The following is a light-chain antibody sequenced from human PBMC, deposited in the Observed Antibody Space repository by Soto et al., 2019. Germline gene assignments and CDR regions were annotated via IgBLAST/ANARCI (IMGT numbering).Light chain of an antibody. J-gene: IGKJ1*01. Sequence: EMVVRQSPATLSVSPGERATLSCRASQSVSSNLAWYQQKPGQAPRLLIYGASSRATGIPDRFSGSGSGTDFTLTISRLEPEDFAVYYCQQYGSLPRTFGQGTKVDIK. CDR2: GAS. V-gene: IGKV3-20*01. CDR1: QSVSSN. CDR3: QQYGSLPRT.